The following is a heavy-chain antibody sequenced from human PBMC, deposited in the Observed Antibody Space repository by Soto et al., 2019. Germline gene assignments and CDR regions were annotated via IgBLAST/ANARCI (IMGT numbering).Heavy chain of an antibody. CDR2: ISHVGNNR. Sequence: QVHLVESGGGVVQSGESLRISCAASGYSFGAYGIHWVRQAPGKGLEWVAFISHVGNNRDYGDSMKGRFTISRDYSKTAVYLQMSSMRVEDTATYYCAKDLSPSVPEPYSMDVWGQGAAGTVS. D-gene: IGHD3-16*01. CDR3: AKDLSPSVPEPYSMDV. J-gene: IGHJ6*02. V-gene: IGHV3-30*18. CDR1: GYSFGAYG.